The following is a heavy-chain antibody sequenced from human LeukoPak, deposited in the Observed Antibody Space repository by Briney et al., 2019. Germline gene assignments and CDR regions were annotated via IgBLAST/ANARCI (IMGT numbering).Heavy chain of an antibody. CDR1: GGSISSGHFY. J-gene: IGHJ6*03. CDR3: ARDFSSSGGYYYYMEV. V-gene: IGHV4-39*07. Sequence: SETLSLTCTVSGGSISSGHFYWGWIRHPPGKGLEWIGTIHSTGTTYYRPSLGTRLTISLDPSRNQFSLRLDSVTAADAAVYFCARDFSSSGGYYYYMEVWGKGTTVTVS. CDR2: IHSTGTT. D-gene: IGHD6-13*01.